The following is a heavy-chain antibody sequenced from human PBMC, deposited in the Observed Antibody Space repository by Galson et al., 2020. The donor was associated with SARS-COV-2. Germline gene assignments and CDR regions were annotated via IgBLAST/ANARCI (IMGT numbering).Heavy chain of an antibody. Sequence: ASVKVSCQASGYTFTHYGISWVRQAPGQGLEWVGWISTDSANKNYAQRLQGRVTMTTDTSTSTAYMELGSLTSDDTAAYYCARVGYDILTGYPLHAYDYWGQGTLVTVSS. CDR3: ARVGYDILTGYPLHAYDY. CDR2: ISTDSANK. CDR1: GYTFTHYG. J-gene: IGHJ4*02. V-gene: IGHV1-18*01. D-gene: IGHD3-9*01.